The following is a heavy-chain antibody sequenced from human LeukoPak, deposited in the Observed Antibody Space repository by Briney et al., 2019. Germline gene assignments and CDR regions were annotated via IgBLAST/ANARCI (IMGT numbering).Heavy chain of an antibody. CDR2: IYYSGST. D-gene: IGHD1-26*01. CDR3: ARLLAAPGWFDP. CDR1: GGSISSYY. Sequence: SETLSLTCTVSGGSISSYYWSWIRQPPGKGLEWIGCIYYSGSTNYNPSLKSRVTISVDTSKNQFSLKLSSVTAADTAVYYCARLLAAPGWFDPWGQGTLVTVSS. J-gene: IGHJ5*02. V-gene: IGHV4-59*01.